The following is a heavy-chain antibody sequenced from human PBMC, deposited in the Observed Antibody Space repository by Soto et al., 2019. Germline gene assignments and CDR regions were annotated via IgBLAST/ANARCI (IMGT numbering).Heavy chain of an antibody. CDR2: IYYTGST. V-gene: IGHV4-39*01. CDR3: ARHSGSGSYSTPAH. D-gene: IGHD3-10*01. J-gene: IGHJ1*01. Sequence: SETLSLTCSVSGDSLSYSRYYRAWIRQPPGRGLEWIGTIYYTGSTLYNPSLKSRLTISVDTSKNQFSLQLTSVTAADTAVYFCARHSGSGSYSTPAHWRQGTLDTVSS. CDR1: GDSLSYSRYY.